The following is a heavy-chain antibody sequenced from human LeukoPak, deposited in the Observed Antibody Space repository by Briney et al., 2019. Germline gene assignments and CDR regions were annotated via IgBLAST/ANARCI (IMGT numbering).Heavy chain of an antibody. D-gene: IGHD3-10*01. CDR1: GFTFSSYA. CDR3: AKREVRGVIPDY. CDR2: ISGSGGST. Sequence: PGGSLILSCAASGFTFSSYAMSWVRQAPGKGLEWVSAISGSGGSTYYADSVKGRFTISRDNSKNTLYLQMNSLRAEDTAVYYCAKREVRGVIPDYWGQGTLVTVSS. V-gene: IGHV3-23*01. J-gene: IGHJ4*02.